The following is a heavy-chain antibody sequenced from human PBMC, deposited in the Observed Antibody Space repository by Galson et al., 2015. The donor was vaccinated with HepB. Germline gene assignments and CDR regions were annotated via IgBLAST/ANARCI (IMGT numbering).Heavy chain of an antibody. V-gene: IGHV4-34*01. D-gene: IGHD3-22*01. CDR2: INDSGST. Sequence: SETLSLTCAVNGGSLGRYYWSWIRQPPGKGLEWIGEINDSGSTTYNPSLKGRVTISVDSPKNQFSLKLSSVTAADAGVYFCARLYVFMGYFDSSGPPEWGQGTLVTVSS. J-gene: IGHJ4*02. CDR3: ARLYVFMGYFDSSGPPE. CDR1: GGSLGRYY.